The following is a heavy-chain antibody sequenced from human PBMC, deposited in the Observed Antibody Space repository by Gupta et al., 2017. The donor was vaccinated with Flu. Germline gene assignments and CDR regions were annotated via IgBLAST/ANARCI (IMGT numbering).Heavy chain of an antibody. CDR3: ARDRGGTYHFDY. J-gene: IGHJ4*02. V-gene: IGHV4-4*07. D-gene: IGHD3-3*01. Sequence: SWIRQAAGKGLEWIGRVYASGTTNYNPSLKSRLTMSVDTSKNQLSLKLTSVTAADTAVYFCARDRGGTYHFDYWGQGALVTV. CDR2: VYASGTT.